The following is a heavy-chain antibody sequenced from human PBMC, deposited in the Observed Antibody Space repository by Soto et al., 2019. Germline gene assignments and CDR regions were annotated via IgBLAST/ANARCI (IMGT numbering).Heavy chain of an antibody. Sequence: SETLSLTCAVYGGSFSGYYWSWIRQPPGKGLEWIGEINHSGSTNYNPSLKSRVTISVDTSKNQFSLKLSSVTAADTAVYYCAREMPPHYFDYWGQGTLVTVSS. V-gene: IGHV4-34*01. J-gene: IGHJ4*02. CDR1: GGSFSGYY. CDR2: INHSGST. CDR3: AREMPPHYFDY. D-gene: IGHD2-2*01.